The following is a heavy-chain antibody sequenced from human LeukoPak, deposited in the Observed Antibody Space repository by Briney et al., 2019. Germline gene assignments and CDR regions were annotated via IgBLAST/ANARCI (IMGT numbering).Heavy chain of an antibody. Sequence: SETLSLTCTVSGGSISSSSYYWAWIRQPPGKGLEWIGTIYYSGSTYYNPSLKSRVTISVDTSKNQFSLKLSSVTAADTAVYYCARDHTSWYPYFDYWGQGTLVTVSS. J-gene: IGHJ4*02. CDR2: IYYSGST. V-gene: IGHV4-39*07. D-gene: IGHD6-13*01. CDR1: GGSISSSSYY. CDR3: ARDHTSWYPYFDY.